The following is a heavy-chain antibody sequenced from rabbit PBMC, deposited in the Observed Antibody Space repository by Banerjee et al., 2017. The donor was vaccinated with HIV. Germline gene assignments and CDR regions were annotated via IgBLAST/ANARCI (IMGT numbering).Heavy chain of an antibody. J-gene: IGHJ4*01. CDR2: IGAGSSGTT. CDR1: GFDLSSYW. V-gene: IGHV1S40*01. Sequence: QSLEESGGDLVKPGASLTLSCKASGFDLSSYWMCWVRQAPGKGLEWIACIGAGSSGTTYYASWAKGRFTISKTSSTTVTLQMTSLTAADTATYFCTRDLYLWGPGTLVTVS. CDR3: TRDLYL. D-gene: IGHD3-3*01.